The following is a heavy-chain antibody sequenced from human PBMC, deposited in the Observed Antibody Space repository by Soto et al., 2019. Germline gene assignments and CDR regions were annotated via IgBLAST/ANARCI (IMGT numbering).Heavy chain of an antibody. V-gene: IGHV1-69*13. Sequence: SVKVSCKASGGTFSSYAISWVRQAPGQGLEWMGGIIPIFGTANYAQKFQGRVTITADESTSTAYMELSSLRSEDTAVYYCARGAFPPYYYYGMDVWGQGTTVTVSS. D-gene: IGHD2-21*01. CDR3: ARGAFPPYYYYGMDV. CDR1: GGTFSSYA. J-gene: IGHJ6*02. CDR2: IIPIFGTA.